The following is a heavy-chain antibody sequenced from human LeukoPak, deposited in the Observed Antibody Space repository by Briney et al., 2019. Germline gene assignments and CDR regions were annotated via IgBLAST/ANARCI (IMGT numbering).Heavy chain of an antibody. J-gene: IGHJ4*02. D-gene: IGHD4-17*01. V-gene: IGHV4-38-2*01. CDR1: GYSISSGSY. Sequence: SETLSLTCAVSGYSISSGSYWGWIRQPPGKGLEWIGSIYHSGSTYYNPSLKSRVTISVDTSKNQFSLKLSPVTAADTAVYYCARYFVTTRYFDYWGQGTLVTVSS. CDR2: IYHSGST. CDR3: ARYFVTTRYFDY.